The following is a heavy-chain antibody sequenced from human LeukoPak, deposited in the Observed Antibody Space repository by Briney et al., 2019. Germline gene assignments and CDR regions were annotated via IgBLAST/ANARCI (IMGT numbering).Heavy chain of an antibody. CDR3: AKDPPYDSSGYYYVYYFDY. Sequence: PGGSLRLSCAASGFTFSSYAMSWVRQAPGKGLEWVSAISGSGGSTYYADSVKGRFTISRDNSKNTLYLQMNSLRAEDTAVYYCAKDPPYDSSGYYYVYYFDYWGQGTLVTVSS. CDR2: ISGSGGST. J-gene: IGHJ4*02. D-gene: IGHD3-22*01. CDR1: GFTFSSYA. V-gene: IGHV3-23*01.